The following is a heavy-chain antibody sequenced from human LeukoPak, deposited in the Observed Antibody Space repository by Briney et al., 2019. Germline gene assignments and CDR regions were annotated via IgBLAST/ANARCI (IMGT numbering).Heavy chain of an antibody. CDR2: ISYDGSNK. CDR3: AKDDSAPDY. V-gene: IGHV3-30*18. Sequence: GGSLRLSCVASGFTFSSYGMHWVRQAPGKGLEWVAVISYDGSNKYYADSVKGRFTISRDNSKNTLYLQMNSLRAEDTAVYYCAKDDSAPDYWGQGTLVTVSS. D-gene: IGHD5-18*01. J-gene: IGHJ4*02. CDR1: GFTFSSYG.